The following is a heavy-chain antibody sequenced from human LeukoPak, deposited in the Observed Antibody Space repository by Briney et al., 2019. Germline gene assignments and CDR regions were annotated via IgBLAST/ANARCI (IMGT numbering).Heavy chain of an antibody. CDR1: GFLFSRYW. CDR3: ARDSFETDIDY. Sequence: GGSLKLSCAASGFLFSRYWMSWVRQAPGKGLGGVANIKEDGSEKYYVESMKGRFTISRDNVKNSLYLQINSLRAEDTAVYYCARDSFETDIDYWGQGTLVTVSS. CDR2: IKEDGSEK. D-gene: IGHD1-14*01. V-gene: IGHV3-7*01. J-gene: IGHJ4*02.